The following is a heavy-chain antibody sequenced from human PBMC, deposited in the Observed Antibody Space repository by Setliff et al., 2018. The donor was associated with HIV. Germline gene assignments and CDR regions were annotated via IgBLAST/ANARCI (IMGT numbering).Heavy chain of an antibody. CDR3: AKGRMHRSATSWFGPFFDY. Sequence: LSLTCAVSGGSISSNKWWSWVRQAPGKGLEWVANIKQDGSEKYHVDSVKGRFTMSRDNAKNSLFLQMHSLRAEDTAVYYCAKGRMHRSATSWFGPFFDYWGQGTLVTVSS. CDR1: GGSISSNKW. V-gene: IGHV3-7*01. CDR2: IKQDGSEK. D-gene: IGHD2-2*01. J-gene: IGHJ4*02.